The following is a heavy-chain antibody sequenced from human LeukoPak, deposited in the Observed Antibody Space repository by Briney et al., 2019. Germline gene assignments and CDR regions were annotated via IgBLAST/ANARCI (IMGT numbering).Heavy chain of an antibody. CDR1: GYTFSSYG. CDR2: IATYNGNS. J-gene: IGHJ5*02. CDR3: ARDMVGLAANGNWFDP. V-gene: IGHV1-18*01. Sequence: ASEKVSCKASGYTFSSYGIKWVRQAPGQGLEWMGWIATYNGNSKYAQKAQGRVTMTTDTSTTTAYLELRTLRSDDTAVYYCARDMVGLAANGNWFDPWGQGTLVTVSS. D-gene: IGHD6-13*01.